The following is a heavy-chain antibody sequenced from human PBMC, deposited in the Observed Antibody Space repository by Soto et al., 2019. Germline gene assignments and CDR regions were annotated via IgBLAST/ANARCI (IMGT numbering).Heavy chain of an antibody. CDR1: YGSIRNFY. V-gene: IGHV4-59*08. CDR3: ARHAWPVRFDA. J-gene: IGHJ5*02. Sequence: PSETLSLTCTVSYGSIRNFYWSWIRQPPGKALEWIGYIHYSGSTNYNPSLKSRVTISVDTSKTQFSLKLSSVTAADTAVYYCARHAWPVRFDAWGQGTLVTAPQ. D-gene: IGHD3-16*01. CDR2: IHYSGST.